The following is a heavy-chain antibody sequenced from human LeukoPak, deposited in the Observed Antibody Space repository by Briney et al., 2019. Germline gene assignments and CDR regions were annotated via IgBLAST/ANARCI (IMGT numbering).Heavy chain of an antibody. CDR1: GSTVSSYF. Sequence: GGSLRLSCAASGSTVSSYFMSWVRQAPGKGPEWVSVIYDGGSTDYADSVKGRFTISRDNSKSTLYLQMNSLRAEDTAVYYCARDNYILTGYYNAFDIWGQGTLVTVSS. V-gene: IGHV3-53*01. J-gene: IGHJ3*02. CDR3: ARDNYILTGYYNAFDI. CDR2: IYDGGST. D-gene: IGHD3-9*01.